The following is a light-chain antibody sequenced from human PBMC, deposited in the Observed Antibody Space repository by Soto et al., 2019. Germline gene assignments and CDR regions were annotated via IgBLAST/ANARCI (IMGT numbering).Light chain of an antibody. CDR2: EGN. CDR1: SSDVGSFDF. V-gene: IGLV2-23*01. J-gene: IGLJ3*02. Sequence: QSVLTQPASVSASPGQSINISCTGISSDVGSFDFVSWYQQHPGKTPKLIIFEGNKRPSGVSNRFSGSQSGNTASLTISGLQTEDEADYHCCSFAGSIAWVFGGGTKLTVL. CDR3: CSFAGSIAWV.